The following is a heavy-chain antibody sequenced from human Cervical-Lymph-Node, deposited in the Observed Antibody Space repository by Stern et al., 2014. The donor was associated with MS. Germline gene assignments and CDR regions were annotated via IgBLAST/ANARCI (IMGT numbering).Heavy chain of an antibody. CDR3: ARIAGVRSWIQPLDY. V-gene: IGHV3-74*02. D-gene: IGHD5-18*01. J-gene: IGHJ4*02. CDR2: INSDGSST. Sequence: EVQLVESGGGLVQPGGSLRLSCAASGFTFSTYWLHWVRQAPGKGLVWFSRINSDGSSTSYADSVKGRFTISRDNDKNTLYLQMNSLRAEDTAVYYCARIAGVRSWIQPLDYWGQGTLVTVSS. CDR1: GFTFSTYW.